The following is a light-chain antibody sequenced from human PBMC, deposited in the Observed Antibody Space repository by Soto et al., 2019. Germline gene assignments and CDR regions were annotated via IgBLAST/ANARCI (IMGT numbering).Light chain of an antibody. CDR3: SSYSSTTLV. CDR2: EVR. Sequence: QSALTQPASVSGSPGQSITISCTGTSSDVGGHDYVSWYQQHPGKAPKLIIYEVRNRPSGVPNRFSGSKSGNTASLTISGLQAEDEADYYCSSYSSTTLVFGTGTKVTVL. J-gene: IGLJ1*01. V-gene: IGLV2-14*01. CDR1: SSDVGGHDY.